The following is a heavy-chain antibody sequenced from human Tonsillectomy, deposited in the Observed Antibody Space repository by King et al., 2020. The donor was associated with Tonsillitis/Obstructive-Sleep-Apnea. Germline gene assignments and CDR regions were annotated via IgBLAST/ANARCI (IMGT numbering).Heavy chain of an antibody. V-gene: IGHV3-64D*06. CDR3: VKEDRRIDAFDI. CDR2: IRSNGGST. CDR1: GFTFSSYA. J-gene: IGHJ3*02. Sequence: EVQLVESGGGLVQPGGSLRLSCSASGFTFSSYAMHWVRQAPGKGLEYVSAIRSNGGSTYYADSVKGRFTISRDNSKNTLYLQMSSLRAEDTAVYYCVKEDRRIDAFDIWGQGTMVTVSS.